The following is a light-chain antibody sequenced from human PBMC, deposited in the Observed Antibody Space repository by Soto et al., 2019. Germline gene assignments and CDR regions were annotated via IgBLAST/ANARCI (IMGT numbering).Light chain of an antibody. CDR1: SSDVGGYDY. V-gene: IGLV2-8*01. J-gene: IGLJ1*01. CDR3: CSYAGSNNYYV. Sequence: QSVLTQPPSASGSPGQSVTISCTGTSSDVGGYDYVSWYQHHPGEAPKLMIYEVSKRPSGVPDRFSGSKSGNTASLTVSGLQAEDEADYFCCSYAGSNNYYVFGTGTKVTV. CDR2: EVS.